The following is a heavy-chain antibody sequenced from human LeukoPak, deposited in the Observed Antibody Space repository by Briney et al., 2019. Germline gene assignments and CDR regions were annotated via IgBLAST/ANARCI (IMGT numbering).Heavy chain of an antibody. J-gene: IGHJ4*02. D-gene: IGHD4-17*01. V-gene: IGHV3-7*01. CDR1: GFPFRSYW. CDR3: ARGGLYGDLNDY. Sequence: GGSLTLSCAPWGFPFRSYWMSWVRRAPGRGREGVANIKQDGSEKYYVDSVKGRFTISRDNAKNSLYLQMNSLRAEDTAVYYCARGGLYGDLNDYWGQGTLVTVSS. CDR2: IKQDGSEK.